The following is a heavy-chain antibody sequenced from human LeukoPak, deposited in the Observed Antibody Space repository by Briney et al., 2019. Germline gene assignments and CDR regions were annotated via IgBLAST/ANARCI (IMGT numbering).Heavy chain of an antibody. Sequence: SETLSLTCAVYGGSFSGYYWSLIRQPPGKGLEWIGEINHSGSTNYNPSLKSRVTISVDTSKNQFSLKLSSVTAADTAVYYCARNPHYDFWSGYSNAFDYWGQGTLVTVSS. J-gene: IGHJ4*02. CDR1: GGSFSGYY. D-gene: IGHD3-3*01. CDR3: ARNPHYDFWSGYSNAFDY. V-gene: IGHV4-34*01. CDR2: INHSGST.